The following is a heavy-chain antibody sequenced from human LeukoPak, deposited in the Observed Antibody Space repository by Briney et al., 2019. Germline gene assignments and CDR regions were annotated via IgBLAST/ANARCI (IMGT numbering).Heavy chain of an antibody. J-gene: IGHJ6*04. D-gene: IGHD3-10*01. V-gene: IGHV1-8*03. CDR2: MNPNSGNT. CDR1: GYTFTSYD. CDR3: AKDPSGWFGELLLYGV. Sequence: ASVKVSCTASGYTFTSYDINWVRQATGQGLEWMGWMNPNSGNTGYAQKFQGRVTITRNTSISTAYMELNSLRAEDTAVYYCAKDPSGWFGELLLYGVWGKGTTVTVSS.